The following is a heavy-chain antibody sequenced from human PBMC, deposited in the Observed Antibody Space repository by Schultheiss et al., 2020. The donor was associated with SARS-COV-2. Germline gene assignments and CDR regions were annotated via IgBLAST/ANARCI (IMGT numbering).Heavy chain of an antibody. J-gene: IGHJ5*02. D-gene: IGHD6-19*01. CDR2: ISSSSSYI. CDR1: GFTFSSYS. V-gene: IGHV3-21*01. CDR3: ARDSQAVAGTGWFDP. Sequence: GESLKISCAASGFTFSSYSMNWVRQAPGKGLEWVSSISSSSSYIYYADLVKGRFTISRDNAKNSLYLQMNSLRAEDTAVYYCARDSQAVAGTGWFDPWGQGTLVTVSS.